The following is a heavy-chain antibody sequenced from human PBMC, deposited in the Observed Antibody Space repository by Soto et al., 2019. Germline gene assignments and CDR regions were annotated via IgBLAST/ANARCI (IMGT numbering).Heavy chain of an antibody. Sequence: QVQLVQSGAEVKKPGASVKVSCKASGYTFTSYYMHWVRQAPGQGLEWMGIINPSGGSTSYAQKFQGRATMTRDTSTSTVYMELSSLRSEDTAVYYCARGFFCLGGDCYPDTNFDYWGQGTLVTVSS. CDR2: INPSGGST. D-gene: IGHD2-21*02. CDR1: GYTFTSYY. CDR3: ARGFFCLGGDCYPDTNFDY. J-gene: IGHJ4*02. V-gene: IGHV1-46*03.